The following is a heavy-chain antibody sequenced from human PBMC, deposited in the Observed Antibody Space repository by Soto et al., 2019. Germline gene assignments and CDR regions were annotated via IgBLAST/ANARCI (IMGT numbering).Heavy chain of an antibody. CDR2: ISYDGSNK. Sequence: QVQLVESGGGVVQPGRSLRLSCAASGFTFSSYAMHWVRQAPGKGLEWVAVISYDGSNKYYADSVKGRFTISRDNSKNTLYLQMNSLRAEDTAVYYCASQGIAADQYYFDYWGQGTLVTVSS. D-gene: IGHD6-13*01. V-gene: IGHV3-30-3*01. CDR1: GFTFSSYA. CDR3: ASQGIAADQYYFDY. J-gene: IGHJ4*02.